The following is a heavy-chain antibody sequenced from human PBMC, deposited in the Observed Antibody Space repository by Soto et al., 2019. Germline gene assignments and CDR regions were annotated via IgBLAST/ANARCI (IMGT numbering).Heavy chain of an antibody. J-gene: IGHJ6*02. CDR1: GYSFTNYW. CDR2: IDPTDSHP. Sequence: PGESLKISCEASGYSFTNYWINWVRQMPGKGLEWMGRIDPTDSHPNYNPSFQGHVTVSVDRSISTAYLQWSSLKASDSAVYYCTRGGTTLPLDVWGQGTTVTVSS. CDR3: TRGGTTLPLDV. D-gene: IGHD2-2*01. V-gene: IGHV5-10-1*01.